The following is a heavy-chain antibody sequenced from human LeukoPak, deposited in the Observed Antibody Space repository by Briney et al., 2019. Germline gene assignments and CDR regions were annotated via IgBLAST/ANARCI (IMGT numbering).Heavy chain of an antibody. J-gene: IGHJ3*02. V-gene: IGHV5-51*01. CDR1: GYTFINYW. CDR3: ARSDYYGGKPAAFDI. D-gene: IGHD4-23*01. CDR2: IYPADSDT. Sequence: GESLRISCKGSGYTFINYWIGWVRQMPGKGLEWMGIIYPADSDTSYSPSFQGHVTISADKSINTAYLQWSNLQASDTAMYYCARSDYYGGKPAAFDIWGQGTMVTVSS.